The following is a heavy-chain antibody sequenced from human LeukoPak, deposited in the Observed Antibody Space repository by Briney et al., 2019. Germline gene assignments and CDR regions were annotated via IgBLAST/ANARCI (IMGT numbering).Heavy chain of an antibody. V-gene: IGHV4-61*02. CDR2: VSTRGNT. CDR3: VREEMPGKFDY. J-gene: IGHJ4*02. CDR1: GGSISSGNNY. D-gene: IGHD1-26*01. Sequence: SQTLSLTCTVSGGSISSGNNYWNWLRQPAGKGLEWIGRVSTRGNTNYNPSLKSRVNISIDTSKNQFSLKLRSVTAADTAVYYCVREEMPGKFDYWGQGTLVTVSS.